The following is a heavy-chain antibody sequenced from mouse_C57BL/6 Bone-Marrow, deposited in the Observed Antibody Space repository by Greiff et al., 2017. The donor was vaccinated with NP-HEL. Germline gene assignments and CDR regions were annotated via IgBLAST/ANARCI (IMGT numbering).Heavy chain of an antibody. CDR3: ARSTTVVADWYFDV. V-gene: IGHV5-17*01. CDR1: GFTFSDYG. D-gene: IGHD1-1*01. CDR2: ISSGSSTI. J-gene: IGHJ1*03. Sequence: EVNLVESGGGLVKPGGSLKLSCAASGFTFSDYGMHWVRQAPEKGLEWVAYISSGSSTIYYADTVKGRFTISRDNAKNTLFLQMTSLRSEDTAMYYCARSTTVVADWYFDVWGTGTTVTVSS.